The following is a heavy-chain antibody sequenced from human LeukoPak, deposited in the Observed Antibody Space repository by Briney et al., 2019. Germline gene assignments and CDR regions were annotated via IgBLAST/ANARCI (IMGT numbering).Heavy chain of an antibody. Sequence: GGSLRLSCAASGFTFGSYSMNWVRQVPGKGLQWVSSISSTSRYIYYADSVKGRFTVSRDNAKDSLSLQMNSLEAEDTAVYYCARELSSRGLNYYYYYGMDVWGQGTTVTVSS. J-gene: IGHJ6*02. V-gene: IGHV3-21*01. CDR2: ISSTSRYI. D-gene: IGHD3-16*02. CDR1: GFTFGSYS. CDR3: ARELSSRGLNYYYYYGMDV.